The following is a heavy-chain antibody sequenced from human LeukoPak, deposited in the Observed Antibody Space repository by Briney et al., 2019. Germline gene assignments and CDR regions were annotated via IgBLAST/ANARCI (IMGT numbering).Heavy chain of an antibody. Sequence: PSQTLSLTCTVSGGSISSGSYYWSWIRQPPGKGLEWIGYIYYSGSTNYNPSLKSRVTISVDTSKNQFSLKLSSVTAADTAVYYCARLGIAAAGTDYWGQGTLVTVSS. CDR3: ARLGIAAAGTDY. CDR2: IYYSGST. J-gene: IGHJ4*02. CDR1: GGSISSGSYY. D-gene: IGHD6-13*01. V-gene: IGHV4-61*01.